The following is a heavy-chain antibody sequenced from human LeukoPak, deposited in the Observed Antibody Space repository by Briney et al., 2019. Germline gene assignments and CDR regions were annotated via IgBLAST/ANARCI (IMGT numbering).Heavy chain of an antibody. CDR2: ISAYNGNT. J-gene: IGHJ4*02. CDR1: GHTFTSYG. D-gene: IGHD3/OR15-3a*01. CDR3: ARSINFMFYDY. Sequence: ASVKVSCKASGHTFTSYGISWVRQAPGQGLEWMEWISAYNGNTNYAQKLQGRVTMTTDTSTSTAYMELRSLRSDDTAVYYCARSINFMFYDYWGQGTLVTVSS. V-gene: IGHV1-18*01.